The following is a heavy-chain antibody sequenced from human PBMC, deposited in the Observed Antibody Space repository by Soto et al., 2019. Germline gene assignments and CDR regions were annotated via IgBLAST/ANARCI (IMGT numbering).Heavy chain of an antibody. J-gene: IGHJ6*02. CDR2: ISYDGSNK. CDR1: GFTFSSYA. V-gene: IGHV3-30-3*01. D-gene: IGHD3-3*01. CDR3: ARDRGYDFWSGYYYYYGMDV. Sequence: GGSLRLSCAASGFTFSSYAMHWVRQAPGKGLEWVAVISYDGSNKYYADSVKGRFTISRDNSKNTLYLQMNSLRAEDTAVYYCARDRGYDFWSGYYYYYGMDVWGQGTTVTVSS.